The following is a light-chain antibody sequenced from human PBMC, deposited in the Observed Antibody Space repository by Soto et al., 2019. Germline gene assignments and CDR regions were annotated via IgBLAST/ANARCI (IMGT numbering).Light chain of an antibody. CDR3: QQYLSFPLT. CDR1: QSISPW. CDR2: KAS. Sequence: DIQMTQSPSTLSVSVGDRVTITCRASQSISPWLAWYQQKPGKAPKLLIYKASSLKSGVPSRFSGSGSGTEFPLAITSLQPDDFATYYCQQYLSFPLTFGGGTKVEIK. V-gene: IGKV1-5*03. J-gene: IGKJ4*01.